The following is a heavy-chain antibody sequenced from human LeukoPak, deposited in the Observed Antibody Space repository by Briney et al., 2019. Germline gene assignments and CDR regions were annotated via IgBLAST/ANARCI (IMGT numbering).Heavy chain of an antibody. CDR1: GFTFSTYE. CDR3: ARDNRVDGSFDY. J-gene: IGHJ4*02. CDR2: ISSSGSTI. Sequence: GGSLRLSCAASGFTFSTYEMNWVRQAPGRGLEWVSYISSSGSTIYYADSVKGRFTISRDNAKSSLYLQMNILRAEDTAVYYCARDNRVDGSFDYWGQGTLVTVSS. D-gene: IGHD5-12*01. V-gene: IGHV3-48*03.